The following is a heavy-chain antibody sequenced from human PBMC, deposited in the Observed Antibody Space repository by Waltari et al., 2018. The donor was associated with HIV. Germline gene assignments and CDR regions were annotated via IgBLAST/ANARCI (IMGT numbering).Heavy chain of an antibody. CDR3: ARVGIVVVPAGTPNDAFDV. Sequence: EVQLVESGGGLVQPGGSLRLSCAASGFTLSSHWMTWVRQAPGEGREWVANIKEDGSEKHYVDSVKGRFTISRDNAENSLCLQMNSLRADDTAVYYCARVGIVVVPAGTPNDAFDVWGQGTMVTVSS. V-gene: IGHV3-7*01. CDR2: IKEDGSEK. D-gene: IGHD2-2*01. J-gene: IGHJ3*01. CDR1: GFTLSSHW.